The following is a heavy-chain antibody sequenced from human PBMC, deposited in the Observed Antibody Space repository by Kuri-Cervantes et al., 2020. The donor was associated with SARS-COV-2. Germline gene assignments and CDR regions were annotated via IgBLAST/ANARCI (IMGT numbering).Heavy chain of an antibody. J-gene: IGHJ6*03. V-gene: IGHV4-34*01. CDR2: INHSGST. CDR1: GGSFSGYY. Sequence: ESLKISCAVYGGSFSGYYWSWIRQPPGKGLEWIGEINHSGSTNYNPSLKSRVTISVDTSRNQFSLKVSSVTAADTAVYSCARQHLGYYMDVWGKGTTVTISS. CDR3: ARQHLGYYMDV. D-gene: IGHD6-13*01.